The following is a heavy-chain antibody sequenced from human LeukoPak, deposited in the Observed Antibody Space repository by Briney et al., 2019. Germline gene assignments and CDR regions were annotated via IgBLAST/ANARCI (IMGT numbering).Heavy chain of an antibody. Sequence: ASVKVSCKASGYIFTGYFMHWVRQAPGQGLEWMGLINPNSGGTNYAQKFQGRVTMTRDTSITTAYMELSRLSSDDTAVYYCARHPGKVTNDWYFDLWGRGTLVTVSS. CDR1: GYIFTGYF. CDR2: INPNSGGT. J-gene: IGHJ2*01. CDR3: ARHPGKVTNDWYFDL. V-gene: IGHV1-2*02. D-gene: IGHD4-23*01.